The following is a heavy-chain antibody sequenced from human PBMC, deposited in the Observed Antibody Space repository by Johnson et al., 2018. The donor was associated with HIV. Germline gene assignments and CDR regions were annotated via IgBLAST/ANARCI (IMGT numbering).Heavy chain of an antibody. J-gene: IGHJ3*02. CDR2: SRDKTNSYTT. Sequence: VQLVESGGGVVQPGGSLRLSCVGSGFTLTDHYMDWVRQAPGKGLEWVGRSRDKTNSYTTEYAASVKGRFTISRDDSEYTLYLQMNSLKAEDTAVYYCSTDLAAVGSGVLDIWGQGTMVTVSS. V-gene: IGHV3-72*01. D-gene: IGHD6-13*01. CDR3: STDLAAVGSGVLDI. CDR1: GFTLTDHY.